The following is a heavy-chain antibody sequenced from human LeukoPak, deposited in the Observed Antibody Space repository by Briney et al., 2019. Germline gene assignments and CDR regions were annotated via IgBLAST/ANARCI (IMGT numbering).Heavy chain of an antibody. Sequence: ASVKVSCKASGYTFTGYYMHWVRQAPGQGLERMGWINPNSGGTNYAQKFQGRVTMTRDTSISTAYMELSRLRSDDTAVYYCARVRDLCSSTSCYGYWYFDLWGRGTLVTVSS. D-gene: IGHD2-2*01. J-gene: IGHJ2*01. CDR2: INPNSGGT. CDR3: ARVRDLCSSTSCYGYWYFDL. CDR1: GYTFTGYY. V-gene: IGHV1-2*02.